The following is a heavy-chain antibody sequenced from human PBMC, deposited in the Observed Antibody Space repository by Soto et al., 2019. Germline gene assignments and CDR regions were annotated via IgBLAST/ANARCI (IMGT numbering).Heavy chain of an antibody. D-gene: IGHD3-10*01. CDR2: INAGNGNT. Sequence: ASVKVSCKASGYTFTSYAMHWVRQAPGQRLEWMGWINAGNGNTKYSQKFQGRVTITRDTSASTAYMELSSLRSEDTAVYYCARAPYYYGSGSYYKFSYYYYGMDVWGQGTTVTVSS. J-gene: IGHJ6*02. V-gene: IGHV1-3*01. CDR1: GYTFTSYA. CDR3: ARAPYYYGSGSYYKFSYYYYGMDV.